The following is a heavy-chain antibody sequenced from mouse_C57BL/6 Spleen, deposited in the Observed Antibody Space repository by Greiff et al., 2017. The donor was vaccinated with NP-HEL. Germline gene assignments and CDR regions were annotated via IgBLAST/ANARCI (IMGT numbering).Heavy chain of an antibody. J-gene: IGHJ1*03. D-gene: IGHD2-4*01. CDR3: VRPLAPYDYDADWYFDV. CDR1: GFSFNTYA. V-gene: IGHV10-1*01. CDR2: IRSKSNNYAT. Sequence: EVQLVESGGGLVQPKGSLKLSCAASGFSFNTYAMNWVRQAPGKGLEWVARIRSKSNNYATYYADSVKDRFTISRDDSESMLYLQMNNLKTEDTAMYYWVRPLAPYDYDADWYFDVWGTGTTVTVSS.